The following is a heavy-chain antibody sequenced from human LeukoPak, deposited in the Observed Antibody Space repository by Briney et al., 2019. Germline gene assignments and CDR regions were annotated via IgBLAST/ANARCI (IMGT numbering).Heavy chain of an antibody. Sequence: GGSLRLSCAASGFTFSSYWMSWVRQAPGKGLEWVANIKQDRSEKYYVDSVKGRFTISRDNAKNSLYLQMNSLRAEDTAVYYCARDEAAIVVVPAAIDNWFDPWGQGTLATVSS. D-gene: IGHD2-2*02. CDR3: ARDEAAIVVVPAAIDNWFDP. J-gene: IGHJ5*02. CDR2: IKQDRSEK. V-gene: IGHV3-7*01. CDR1: GFTFSSYW.